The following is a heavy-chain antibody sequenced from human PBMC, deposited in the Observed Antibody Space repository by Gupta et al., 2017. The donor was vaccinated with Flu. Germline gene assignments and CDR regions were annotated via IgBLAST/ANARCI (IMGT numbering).Heavy chain of an antibody. CDR2: IKQDGSEK. Sequence: EVQLVESGGGLVQPGWSLRLSCASSGFTFSSYWMGWVRQGPGKGLEWVDNIKQDGSEKDEGDAVKGRFTIARDNAKHSLYLKMKSLRAEDTAVYYGARAGMVAASDYGGQGTLVTVSS. D-gene: IGHD1-26*01. J-gene: IGHJ4*02. CDR1: GFTFSSYW. V-gene: IGHV3-7*04. CDR3: ARAGMVAASDY.